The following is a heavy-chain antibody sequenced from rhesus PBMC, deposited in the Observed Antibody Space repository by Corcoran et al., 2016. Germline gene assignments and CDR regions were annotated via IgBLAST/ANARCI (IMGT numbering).Heavy chain of an antibody. CDR2: MYGSGSST. CDR1: GGSISSSY. CDR3: AKAGSGYSGSWNLFDY. J-gene: IGHJ4*01. V-gene: IGHV4-169*01. D-gene: IGHD6-25*01. Sequence: QLQLQESGPGLVKPSETLSVTGAVSGGSISSSYWSWIRQAPGKGLEWIGYMYGSGSSTNYNPSPKSRDTLSVDTYNKQLSLRLSSVTTADTAVYYCAKAGSGYSGSWNLFDYWGQGVLVTVSS.